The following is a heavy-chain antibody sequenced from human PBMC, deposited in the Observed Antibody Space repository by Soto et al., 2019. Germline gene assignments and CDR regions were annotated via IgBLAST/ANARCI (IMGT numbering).Heavy chain of an antibody. CDR2: IKSKTDGGTT. CDR1: GFTFSNAW. V-gene: IGHV3-15*01. J-gene: IGHJ4*02. D-gene: IGHD6-13*01. CDR3: TTAPRIAAAAPFDY. Sequence: GGSMRLSCAASGFTFSNAWMSWVRQAPGKGLEWVGRIKSKTDGGTTDYAAPVKGRFTISRDDSKNTLYLQMNSLKTEDTAVYYCTTAPRIAAAAPFDYWGQGTLVTVSS.